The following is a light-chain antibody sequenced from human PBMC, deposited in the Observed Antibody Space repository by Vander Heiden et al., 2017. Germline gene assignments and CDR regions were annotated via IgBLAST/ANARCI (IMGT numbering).Light chain of an antibody. V-gene: IGKV2-28*01. CDR1: HSLLHINGNIY. J-gene: IGKJ4*01. CDR2: LGS. Sequence: IVRTQSPLPLPFTPGEPASMSCTCSHSLLHINGNIYLDWYLQKPGQSPQLLIHLGSYRASGVPDRFSGSGSGTDFTLKISRVEAEDVGVYYCRQYLQTPLTFGGGTKVEIK. CDR3: RQYLQTPLT.